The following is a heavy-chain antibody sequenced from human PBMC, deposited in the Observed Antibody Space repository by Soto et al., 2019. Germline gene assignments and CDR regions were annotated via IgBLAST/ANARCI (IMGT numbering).Heavy chain of an antibody. CDR1: GASLISGEHY. CDR3: ASGDCTNGVCYPDY. J-gene: IGHJ4*02. D-gene: IGHD2-8*01. CDR2: IYYTGIT. V-gene: IGHV4-30-4*01. Sequence: SETLSLTCSVSGASLISGEHYWSWIRQAPGKGLEWIGLIYYTGITDYNPSLKSRVAISLDTSENQFSLTLSSVTAADTAVYYCASGDCTNGVCYPDYWGQGTLVTVSS.